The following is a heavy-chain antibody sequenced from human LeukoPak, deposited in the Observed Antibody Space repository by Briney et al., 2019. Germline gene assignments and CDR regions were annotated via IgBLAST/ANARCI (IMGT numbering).Heavy chain of an antibody. CDR2: MNPNSGNT. Sequence: VASVKVSCKASGYTFTSYDINWVRQATGQGLEWMGWMNPNSGNTGYAQKFQGRVTMTRNTSISTAYMELSSLRSEDTAVYYCANEAIAARPRRRGYYYYMDVWGKGTTVTVSS. J-gene: IGHJ6*03. V-gene: IGHV1-8*01. D-gene: IGHD6-6*01. CDR1: GYTFTSYD. CDR3: ANEAIAARPRRRGYYYYMDV.